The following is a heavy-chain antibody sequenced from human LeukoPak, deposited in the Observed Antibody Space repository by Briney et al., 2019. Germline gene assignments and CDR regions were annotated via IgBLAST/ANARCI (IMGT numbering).Heavy chain of an antibody. CDR3: ARTTGATLYMDV. D-gene: IGHD7-27*01. CDR2: IIPIFGTA. CDR1: GGTFSSYA. V-gene: IGHV1-69*05. Sequence: SVKVSCKASGGTFSSYAISWVRQAPGQGLEWMGGIIPIFGTANYAQKFQGRVTITTDESTSTAYMELSSLRSEDTAVYYCARTTGATLYMDVWGKGTTVTVSS. J-gene: IGHJ6*03.